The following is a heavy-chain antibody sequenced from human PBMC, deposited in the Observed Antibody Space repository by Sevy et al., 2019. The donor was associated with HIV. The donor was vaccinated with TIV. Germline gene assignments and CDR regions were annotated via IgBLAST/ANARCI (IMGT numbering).Heavy chain of an antibody. D-gene: IGHD6-13*01. CDR2: INQDGSVN. V-gene: IGHV3-7*01. CDR3: VRAIATADSF. J-gene: IGHJ4*02. CDR1: GFSLNSYW. Sequence: GGSLRLSCVASGFSLNSYWMLWVGQAPGKGLEWVANINQDGSVNYYADSVKGRFTISRDNARNLVSLQINILRVEDTAVYYCVRAIATADSFWGQGTLVTVSS.